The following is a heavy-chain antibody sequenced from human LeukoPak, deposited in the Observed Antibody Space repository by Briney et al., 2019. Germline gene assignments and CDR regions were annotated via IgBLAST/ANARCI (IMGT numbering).Heavy chain of an antibody. CDR3: AIWTSGNY. D-gene: IGHD1-1*01. CDR2: MDPSGSQK. V-gene: IGHV3-7*01. Sequence: GGSLRLSCAASGFSWSSYWINWVRQAPGKGLEWVANMDPSGSQKRYVDSVKGRFTISKDNPGTSLYLDMSGLRAEDTAIYCCAIWTSGNYWGQGTLVTVSS. J-gene: IGHJ4*02. CDR1: GFSWSSYW.